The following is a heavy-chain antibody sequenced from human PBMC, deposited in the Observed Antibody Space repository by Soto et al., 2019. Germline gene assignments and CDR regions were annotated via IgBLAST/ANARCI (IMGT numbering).Heavy chain of an antibody. V-gene: IGHV4-30-2*01. CDR3: ARVPDR. Sequence: TLSLTSAGSGGSISSGGYSWSWIRQPPGKGLEWIGYIYHSGSTYYNPSLKSRVTISVDRSKNQFSLKLSSVTAADTAVYYCARVPDRWGQGTLVTVSS. CDR2: IYHSGST. J-gene: IGHJ5*02. CDR1: GGSISSGGYS. D-gene: IGHD2-2*01.